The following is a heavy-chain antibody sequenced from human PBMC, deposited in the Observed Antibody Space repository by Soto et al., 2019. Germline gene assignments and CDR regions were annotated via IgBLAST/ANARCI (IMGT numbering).Heavy chain of an antibody. CDR3: AKQDDRGALDI. Sequence: GESLKISCKISGKAFTSFWVVWVRQMPGRGLGWMGNIYPGGSDTRYTPPFQGQVTISADKSTNTAYLQWHSLQASDTALYYCAKQDDRGALDIWGQGTKVTVSS. J-gene: IGHJ6*02. CDR1: GKAFTSFW. CDR2: IYPGGSDT. V-gene: IGHV5-51*01. D-gene: IGHD1-26*01.